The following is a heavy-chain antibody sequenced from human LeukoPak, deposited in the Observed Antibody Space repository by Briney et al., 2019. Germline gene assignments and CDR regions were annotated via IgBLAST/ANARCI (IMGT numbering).Heavy chain of an antibody. V-gene: IGHV3-64*01. J-gene: IGHJ4*02. CDR2: ISSNGGCT. Sequence: GGSLRLSCAASGFTFSSYAMHWVRQAPGKGREYVSGISSNGGCTYYANSVKGRVTISRDNSKNTLYLHMGSLRAEDMAVYYCAIAAAATVLGYWGQGTLVAVSS. D-gene: IGHD6-13*01. CDR3: AIAAAATVLGY. CDR1: GFTFSSYA.